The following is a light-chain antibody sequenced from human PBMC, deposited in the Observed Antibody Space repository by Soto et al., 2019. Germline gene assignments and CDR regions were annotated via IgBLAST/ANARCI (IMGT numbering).Light chain of an antibody. V-gene: IGKV3-15*01. CDR3: QQYNNWPLT. CDR2: GAS. CDR1: QSVSSN. J-gene: IGKJ4*01. Sequence: ETVMTQSPATLSVSPGERATLSCRASQSVSSNLAWYQQKPGQAPRLLIYGASTRATVIPARFSGSGSGTEFTLTISSLQSEDFVVYYCQQYNNWPLTFGGGTKVEIK.